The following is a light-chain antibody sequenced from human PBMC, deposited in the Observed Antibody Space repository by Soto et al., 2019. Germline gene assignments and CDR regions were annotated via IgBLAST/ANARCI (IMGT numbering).Light chain of an antibody. J-gene: IGKJ4*01. CDR2: GAS. Sequence: DIVMTQSPAFVSASLGERVTLSCRSSRTIDTYLAWFQHRLGQPPRLLIFGASVRAPGVPPRFSGGGSGTEFTRTISSLRSEDFAVYFCQQYDAWPPGTFGGGTTVEI. CDR1: RTIDTY. CDR3: QQYDAWPPGT. V-gene: IGKV3-15*01.